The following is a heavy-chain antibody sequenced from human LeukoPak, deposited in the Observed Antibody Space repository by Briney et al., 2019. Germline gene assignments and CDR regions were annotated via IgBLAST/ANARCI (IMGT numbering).Heavy chain of an antibody. CDR3: ARASLHCSGGSCYFRPATFDY. Sequence: SETLSLTCTVSGYSISSGYYWGWIRQPPGKGLEWIGSIYHSGSTNYNPSLKSRVTISVDTSKNQFSLKLSSVTAADTAVYYCARASLHCSGGSCYFRPATFDYWGQGTLVTVSS. CDR1: GYSISSGYY. V-gene: IGHV4-38-2*02. D-gene: IGHD2-15*01. J-gene: IGHJ4*02. CDR2: IYHSGST.